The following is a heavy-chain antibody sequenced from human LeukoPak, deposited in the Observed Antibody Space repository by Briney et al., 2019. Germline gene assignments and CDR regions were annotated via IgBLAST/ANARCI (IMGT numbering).Heavy chain of an antibody. Sequence: GGSLRLSCAASGFTFSSYSMNWVRQAPGKGLEWVSYISSSSSTIYYADSVKGRFTISRDNAKNSLYLQMNSLRDEDTAVCYCARDLGSVTTWYFDYWGQGALVTVSS. J-gene: IGHJ4*02. D-gene: IGHD4-17*01. CDR2: ISSSSSTI. V-gene: IGHV3-48*02. CDR3: ARDLGSVTTWYFDY. CDR1: GFTFSSYS.